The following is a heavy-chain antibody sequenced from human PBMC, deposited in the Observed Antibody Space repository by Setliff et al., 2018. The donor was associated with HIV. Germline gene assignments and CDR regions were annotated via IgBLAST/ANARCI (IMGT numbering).Heavy chain of an antibody. CDR3: ARGGRKDLADY. D-gene: IGHD3-16*01. Sequence: PSETLSLTCTVSGGPISSAGGYFYSWIRQHPGKGLEWIGYIYYSGSTYYTPSLKSRFTISMDTSKNQFSLKVTSVSAADTAVYYCARGGRKDLADYWGQGALVTVSS. J-gene: IGHJ4*02. CDR2: IYYSGST. V-gene: IGHV4-31*03. CDR1: GGPISSAGGYF.